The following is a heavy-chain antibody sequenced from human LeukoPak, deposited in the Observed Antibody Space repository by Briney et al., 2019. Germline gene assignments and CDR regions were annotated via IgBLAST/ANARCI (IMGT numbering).Heavy chain of an antibody. J-gene: IGHJ3*01. D-gene: IGHD3-22*01. Sequence: PGGSLRLSCAASGFTFSTYWMHRVRQAPGKGLVWVSRIKGDGSTPEYADSVKGRFTISRDNAKNTVDLQMNSLRAEDTAVYYCARGWVPSDISMNWGQGTMVTVSS. CDR3: ARGWVPSDISMN. CDR1: GFTFSTYW. CDR2: IKGDGSTP. V-gene: IGHV3-74*01.